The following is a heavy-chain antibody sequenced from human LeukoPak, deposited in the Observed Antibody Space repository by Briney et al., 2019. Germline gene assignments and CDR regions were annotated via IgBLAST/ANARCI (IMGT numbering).Heavy chain of an antibody. Sequence: HAGGSLRLSCAASRFTFSSYSMNWVRQAPGKGLEWVSKISGSSSTIWYADSVKGRFTISRDNAQNSLHLQMNSLRDEDTAVYYCSRDRDYAFDYWGQGTLVSVSS. V-gene: IGHV3-48*02. CDR1: RFTFSSYS. CDR2: ISGSSSTI. J-gene: IGHJ4*02. D-gene: IGHD4-17*01. CDR3: SRDRDYAFDY.